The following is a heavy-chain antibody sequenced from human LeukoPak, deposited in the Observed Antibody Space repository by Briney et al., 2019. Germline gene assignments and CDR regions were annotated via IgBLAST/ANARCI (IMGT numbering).Heavy chain of an antibody. V-gene: IGHV1-8*01. CDR3: ARVSVLSYYYYYYMDV. CDR2: MNPNSGNT. J-gene: IGHJ6*03. D-gene: IGHD6-25*01. CDR1: GYTFTSYD. Sequence: ASVKVSCTASGYTFTSYDINWLRQATGQGLEWMGWMNPNSGNTGYAQKFQGRVTMTRNTSISTAYMELSSLRSEDTAVYYCARVSVLSYYYYYYMDVWGKGTTVTISS.